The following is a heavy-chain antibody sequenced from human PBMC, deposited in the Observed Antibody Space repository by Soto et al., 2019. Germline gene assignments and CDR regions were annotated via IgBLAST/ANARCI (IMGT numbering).Heavy chain of an antibody. J-gene: IGHJ4*02. CDR1: GFTFSSYW. Sequence: EVQLVESGGGLVQPGGSLRLSCAASGFTFSSYWMSWVRQAPGKGLEWVANIKQDGSEKYYVDSVKGRFTISRDNAKTSRYLQMNSLRAEDTAVYYCATKYSSSWYSLLHVPYYFDYWGQGTLVTVSS. D-gene: IGHD6-13*01. CDR3: ATKYSSSWYSLLHVPYYFDY. V-gene: IGHV3-7*05. CDR2: IKQDGSEK.